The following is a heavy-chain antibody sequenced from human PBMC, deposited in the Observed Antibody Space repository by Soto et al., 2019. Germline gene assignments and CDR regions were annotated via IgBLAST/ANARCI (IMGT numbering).Heavy chain of an antibody. J-gene: IGHJ4*02. CDR1: GGSISSSSYY. V-gene: IGHV4-39*01. CDR2: IYYSGST. CDR3: ARTYYYGSGSHFDY. Sequence: PSETLSLTCTVSGGSISSSSYYWGWIRQPPGKGLEWIGSIYYSGSTYYNPSLKSRVTISVDTSKNQFSLKLSSVTAADTAVYYCARTYYYGSGSHFDYWGQGTLVTVS. D-gene: IGHD3-10*01.